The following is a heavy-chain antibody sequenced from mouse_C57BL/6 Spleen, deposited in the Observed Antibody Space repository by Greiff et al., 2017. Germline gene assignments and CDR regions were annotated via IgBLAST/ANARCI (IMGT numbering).Heavy chain of an antibody. Sequence: EVMLVESGGGLVKPGGSLKLSCAASEFTFSSYAMSWVRQTPEKRLEWVATISDGGSYTYYPDNVKGRFTISRDNAKNNLYLQMSHLKSEDTAMYYCARDRGAMITTFFDYWGQGTTLTVSS. J-gene: IGHJ2*01. CDR2: ISDGGSYT. CDR1: EFTFSSYA. V-gene: IGHV5-4*01. CDR3: ARDRGAMITTFFDY. D-gene: IGHD2-4*01.